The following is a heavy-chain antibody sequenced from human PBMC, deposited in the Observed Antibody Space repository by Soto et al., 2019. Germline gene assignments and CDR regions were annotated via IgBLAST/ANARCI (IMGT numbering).Heavy chain of an antibody. V-gene: IGHV3-23*01. Sequence: EVQLLESGGGLVQPGGSLRLSCAASGFTFSSYAMSWVRQAPGKGLEWVSAISGSGGSTYYADSVKGRFTISRDNSKNTLYLQMNSLRAKDTAVYYCAIGPEKLVRRTFGDYWGQGTLVTVSS. CDR1: GFTFSSYA. CDR3: AIGPEKLVRRTFGDY. J-gene: IGHJ4*02. D-gene: IGHD3-16*01. CDR2: ISGSGGST.